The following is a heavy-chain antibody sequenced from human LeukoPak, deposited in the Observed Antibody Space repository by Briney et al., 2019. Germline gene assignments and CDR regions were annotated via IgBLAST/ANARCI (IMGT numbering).Heavy chain of an antibody. D-gene: IGHD6-19*01. Sequence: SVKVSCKASGGTFNKDAIGWLRQAPGQGFEWMGEIIPLLDTINYAQRFQGRVTITADEPTSTVYMELSNLRSEDTAVYFCARGKWLVPFDYWGQRTLVTVSS. CDR1: GGTFNKDA. CDR2: IIPLLDTI. CDR3: ARGKWLVPFDY. J-gene: IGHJ4*02. V-gene: IGHV1-69*01.